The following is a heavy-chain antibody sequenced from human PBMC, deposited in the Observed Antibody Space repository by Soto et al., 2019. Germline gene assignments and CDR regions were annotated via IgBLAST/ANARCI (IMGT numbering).Heavy chain of an antibody. CDR1: GFTFNTYD. CDR2: ITTSSAYI. CDR3: VRSGTARLLRHSWFDT. J-gene: IGHJ5*02. D-gene: IGHD2-21*01. Sequence: RLSCAASGFTFNTYDMNWVRQAPGKGLEWVSSITTSSAYIYYADSLKGRITISRDNAKNSLFLQMNSLRAEDTAVYYCVRSGTARLLRHSWFDTWGQGTLVTVSS. V-gene: IGHV3-21*01.